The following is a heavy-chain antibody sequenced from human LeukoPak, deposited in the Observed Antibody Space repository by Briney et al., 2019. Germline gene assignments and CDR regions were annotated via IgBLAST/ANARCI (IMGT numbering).Heavy chain of an antibody. D-gene: IGHD7-27*01. CDR2: ISGDGGST. J-gene: IGHJ6*04. CDR3: VKDFANWGLMDV. V-gene: IGHV3-43*02. Sequence: GGSLRLSCAASGFTFDDYAMHWVRQAPGKGLEWVSLISGDGGSTYYADSVKGRFTISRDNSKNSLYLQMNSLRTEDTALYYCVKDFANWGLMDVWGKGTTVTVSS. CDR1: GFTFDDYA.